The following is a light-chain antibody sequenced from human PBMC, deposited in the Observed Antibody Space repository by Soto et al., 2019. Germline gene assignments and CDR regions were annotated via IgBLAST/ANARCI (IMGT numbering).Light chain of an antibody. CDR2: DAA. CDR3: QQSYNTPLT. Sequence: QKSGSAPELLIYDAATLQSGVPSRFRGGASGTDFTLTISSRQLDDFATYYGQQSYNTPLTFGQGTKVDIK. V-gene: IGKV1-39*01. J-gene: IGKJ1*01.